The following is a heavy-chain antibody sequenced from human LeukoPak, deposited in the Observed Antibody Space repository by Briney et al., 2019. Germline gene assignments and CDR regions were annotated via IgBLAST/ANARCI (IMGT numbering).Heavy chain of an antibody. CDR3: TRLSGDNWNYGGNFDS. CDR1: GFTFSSYS. J-gene: IGHJ4*02. Sequence: GGSLRLFCAASGFTFSSYSMNWVRQAPGKGLEWVSYISSSSSTIYYADSVKGRFTISRDNAKNSLYLQMNSLKTEDTAVYYCTRLSGDNWNYGGNFDSWGQGTLVTVSS. V-gene: IGHV3-48*01. CDR2: ISSSSSTI. D-gene: IGHD1-7*01.